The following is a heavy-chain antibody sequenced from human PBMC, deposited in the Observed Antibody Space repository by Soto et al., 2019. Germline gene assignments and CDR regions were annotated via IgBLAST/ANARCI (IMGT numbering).Heavy chain of an antibody. D-gene: IGHD3-10*01. V-gene: IGHV4-59*01. Sequence: QVQLRESGPGLVKPSETLSLTCTVSGVSISTYYWSWIRQPPGKGLEWIGYIYYTGNSVYNPSLKSRXSITVXXSKNQFSLRLSSVTAADTAVYYCARFYGPSSSFDSWGQGSLVTVSS. CDR2: IYYTGNS. CDR1: GVSISTYY. J-gene: IGHJ4*02. CDR3: ARFYGPSSSFDS.